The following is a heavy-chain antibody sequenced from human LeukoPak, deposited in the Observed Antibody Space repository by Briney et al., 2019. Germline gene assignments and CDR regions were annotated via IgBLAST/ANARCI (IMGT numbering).Heavy chain of an antibody. V-gene: IGHV1-2*02. D-gene: IGHD7-27*01. CDR3: ARDRVRLGMIPGY. J-gene: IGHJ4*02. CDR2: INPNSGGT. Sequence: ASVKVSCKASGYTFTGYYMHWVRQAPGQGLEWMGWINPNSGGTNYAQKFQGGVTMTRDTSISTAYMELSRLRSDDTAVYYCARDRVRLGMIPGYWGQGTLVTVSS. CDR1: GYTFTGYY.